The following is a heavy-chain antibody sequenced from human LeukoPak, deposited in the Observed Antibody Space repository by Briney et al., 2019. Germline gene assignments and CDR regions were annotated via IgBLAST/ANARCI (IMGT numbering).Heavy chain of an antibody. Sequence: GGSLRLSCAASGFTFSSYAMYWVRQAPGKGLESVAVISYDGSNKYYADSVKGRFTISRDNSKNMLYLQMNSLRAEDTAVYYCARSFSKWFYDAFDIWGLGTMVTVSS. CDR1: GFTFSSYA. V-gene: IGHV3-30*04. J-gene: IGHJ3*02. D-gene: IGHD3-22*01. CDR3: ARSFSKWFYDAFDI. CDR2: ISYDGSNK.